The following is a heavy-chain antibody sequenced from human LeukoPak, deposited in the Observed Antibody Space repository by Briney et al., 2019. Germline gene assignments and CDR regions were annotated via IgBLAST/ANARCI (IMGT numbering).Heavy chain of an antibody. V-gene: IGHV4-34*01. J-gene: IGHJ6*03. Sequence: SETLSLTCAVYGGSFSGYYWSWIRQPPGKGLEWIGEINHSGSTNYNPSLKSRVTISVDTSKNQFSLKLSSVTAADTAVYYCARGPQSGYSYKYYYYYMDVWGKGTTVTVSS. D-gene: IGHD5-18*01. CDR1: GGSFSGYY. CDR2: INHSGST. CDR3: ARGPQSGYSYKYYYYYMDV.